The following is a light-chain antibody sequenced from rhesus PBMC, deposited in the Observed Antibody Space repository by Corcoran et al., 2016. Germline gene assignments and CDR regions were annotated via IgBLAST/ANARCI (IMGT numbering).Light chain of an antibody. CDR2: AAS. CDR1: QGINSY. Sequence: DIQMTQSPSSLSASVGDTVTITCRASQGINSYLNWFQKKPVKAPKLLIYAASRLESGVPSRFSGSGSGTDFTLTISSLQPEDFAVYYCLQHNSYPLTFGGGTKVELK. CDR3: LQHNSYPLT. V-gene: IGKV1-28*03. J-gene: IGKJ4*01.